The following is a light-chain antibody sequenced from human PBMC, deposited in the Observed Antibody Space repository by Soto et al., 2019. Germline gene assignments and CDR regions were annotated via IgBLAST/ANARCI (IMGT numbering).Light chain of an antibody. CDR1: QSLSSTF. CDR2: DAS. Sequence: EIVLTQSPGTLSLSPGERATLSCRASQSLSSTFLAWYQQKPGQAPRLLIYDASSRATGIPDRFSGSGSGTDFTLTISRLEPEDFAVYLCQHYVNSLPTFGPGTKVDIK. CDR3: QHYVNSLPT. V-gene: IGKV3-20*01. J-gene: IGKJ3*01.